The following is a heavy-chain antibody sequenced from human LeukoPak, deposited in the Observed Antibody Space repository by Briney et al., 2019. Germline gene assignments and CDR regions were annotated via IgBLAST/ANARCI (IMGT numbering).Heavy chain of an antibody. J-gene: IGHJ4*02. CDR3: AKYGNSGWVIDN. CDR1: GGSIGSDY. D-gene: IGHD6-19*01. CDR2: IYYTGGT. Sequence: KPSETLSLTCTVSGGSIGSDYWTWIRQPPGKGLEYIGYIYYTGGTNYNPSLKSRVTISVDTSKNQFSLKLSSVTAADTAVYFCAKYGNSGWVIDNWGQGTLVTASS. V-gene: IGHV4-59*08.